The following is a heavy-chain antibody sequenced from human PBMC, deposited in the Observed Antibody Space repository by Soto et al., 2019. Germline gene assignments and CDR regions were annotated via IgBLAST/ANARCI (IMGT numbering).Heavy chain of an antibody. Sequence: PGGSLRLSCAASGFTFISYSMNWVRQAPGKGLEWVSSITSSSSYIYYADSVKGRITISRDNAKNTLYLQMNSLRAEDTAVYYCAKAGELYYFDYWGQGTLLTVSS. V-gene: IGHV3-21*04. D-gene: IGHD1-26*01. CDR2: ITSSSSYI. J-gene: IGHJ4*02. CDR3: AKAGELYYFDY. CDR1: GFTFISYS.